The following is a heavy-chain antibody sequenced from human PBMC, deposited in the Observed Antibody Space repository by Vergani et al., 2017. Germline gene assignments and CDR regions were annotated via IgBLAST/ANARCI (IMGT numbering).Heavy chain of an antibody. CDR2: IYYSGTT. V-gene: IGHV4-38-2*01. D-gene: IGHD4-17*01. CDR1: GFSIDNGYY. CDR3: ARQNTVTSVGY. J-gene: IGHJ4*02. Sequence: QVQLQESGPGLVKPSETLSLTCAVSGFSIDNGYYWDWIRQPPGKGLEWIGTIYYSGTTYYNPSLKSRVTISVDTSKNQFSLKLTSVTAEDTAVYYCARQNTVTSVGYWGQGTLVTVSS.